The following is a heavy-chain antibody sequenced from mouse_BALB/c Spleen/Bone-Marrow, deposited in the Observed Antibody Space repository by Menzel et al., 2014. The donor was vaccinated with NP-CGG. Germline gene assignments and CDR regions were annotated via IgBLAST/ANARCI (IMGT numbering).Heavy chain of an antibody. D-gene: IGHD1-2*01. Sequence: EVKLMESATVLARPGASVKMYCKASGYSFTSYWIHWVKQRPGQGLEWIGAIYPGDSDASYNQKFKDKAKLTAVTSASTAYMERSSLTNEDSAVYYCTRQTATLDCWGQGTPLTVSS. V-gene: IGHV1-5*01. CDR2: IYPGDSDA. CDR3: TRQTATLDC. J-gene: IGHJ2*01. CDR1: GYSFTSYW.